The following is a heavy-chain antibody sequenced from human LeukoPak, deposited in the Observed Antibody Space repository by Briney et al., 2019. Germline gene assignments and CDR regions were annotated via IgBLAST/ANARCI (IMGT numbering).Heavy chain of an antibody. CDR3: ARGRVYDTAFDT. Sequence: SKTLSLTCTVSGGSISSYYWSWIRQPPGKGLEWIGYIYYSGSTNYNPSLKSRVTISVDTSKNQFSLKLSSVTAADTAVYYCARGRVYDTAFDTWGQGTMVTVSS. D-gene: IGHD3-16*01. CDR2: IYYSGST. V-gene: IGHV4-59*01. CDR1: GGSISSYY. J-gene: IGHJ3*02.